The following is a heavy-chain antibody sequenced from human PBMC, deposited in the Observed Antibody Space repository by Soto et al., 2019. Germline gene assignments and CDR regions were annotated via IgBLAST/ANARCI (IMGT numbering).Heavy chain of an antibody. Sequence: QVQLVESGGGVVQPGKSLRLSCAASGFTFSTYGMHWVRQAPGKGLEWVAVIWYDGSNKYHGDSLKGRFTISRDNSKNTLYLQTNNLRAEDTAVYYCGRDWALVDTAVVESWGQATLVTVSS. CDR1: GFTFSTYG. CDR2: IWYDGSNK. J-gene: IGHJ4*02. V-gene: IGHV3-33*01. D-gene: IGHD5-18*01. CDR3: GRDWALVDTAVVES.